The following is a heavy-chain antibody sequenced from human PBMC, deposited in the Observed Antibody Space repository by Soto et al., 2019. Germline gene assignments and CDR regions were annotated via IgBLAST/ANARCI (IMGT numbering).Heavy chain of an antibody. J-gene: IGHJ4*02. Sequence: GSLRLSCAASGFTFSSYAMHWVRQAPGKGLEWVAVISYDGSNKYYADSVKGRFTISRDNSKNTLYLQMNSLRAEDTAVYYCTEGNYDSSGYYNWGQGTLVTVS. V-gene: IGHV3-30-3*01. D-gene: IGHD3-22*01. CDR1: GFTFSSYA. CDR2: ISYDGSNK. CDR3: TEGNYDSSGYYN.